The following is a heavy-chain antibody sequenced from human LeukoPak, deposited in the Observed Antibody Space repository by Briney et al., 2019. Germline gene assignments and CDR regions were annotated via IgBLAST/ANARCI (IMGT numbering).Heavy chain of an antibody. D-gene: IGHD3-9*01. V-gene: IGHV1-69*13. CDR3: AGGGHILTGYYYYYYMDV. J-gene: IGHJ6*03. Sequence: ASVKVSCKASGGTFTSYAISWVRQAPGQGLEWMGGIIPIFGTANYAQKFQGRVTITADESTSTAYMELSSLRSEDTAVYYCAGGGHILTGYYYYYYMDVWGKGTTVTISS. CDR1: GGTFTSYA. CDR2: IIPIFGTA.